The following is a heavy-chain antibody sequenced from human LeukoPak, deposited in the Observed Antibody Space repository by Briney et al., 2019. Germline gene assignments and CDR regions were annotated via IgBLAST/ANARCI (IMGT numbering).Heavy chain of an antibody. V-gene: IGHV4-59*12. CDR3: ARVFVDDNYSYGGNNWFDP. Sequence: SETLSLTCTVSGGSISSYYWSWIRQPPGKGLEWIGYIYYSGSTNYNPSLKSRVTISVDTSKNQFSLKPSSVTAADTAVYYCARVFVDDNYSYGGNNWFDPWGQGTLVTVSS. CDR2: IYYSGST. J-gene: IGHJ5*02. D-gene: IGHD5-18*01. CDR1: GGSISSYY.